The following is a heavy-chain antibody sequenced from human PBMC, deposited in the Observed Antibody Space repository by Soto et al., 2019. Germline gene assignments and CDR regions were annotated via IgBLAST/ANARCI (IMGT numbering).Heavy chain of an antibody. D-gene: IGHD6-6*01. Sequence: QMQLVQSGPEVKKPGTSVKVSCKASGFTFISSAVQWVRQARGQRLEWIGWIVVGSGNTIYAQKFQERVTITRDMSTSTAYMELSSLRSDDTAVYYCAAVGEVKAARGIYNGMDVWGQGTTVTVSS. CDR3: AAVGEVKAARGIYNGMDV. CDR1: GFTFISSA. J-gene: IGHJ6*02. CDR2: IVVGSGNT. V-gene: IGHV1-58*01.